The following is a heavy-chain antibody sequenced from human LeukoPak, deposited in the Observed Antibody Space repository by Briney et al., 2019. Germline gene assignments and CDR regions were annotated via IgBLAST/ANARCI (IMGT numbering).Heavy chain of an antibody. D-gene: IGHD1-1*01. CDR3: AAIWNLDAFDI. J-gene: IGHJ3*02. Sequence: PSETLSLTCTVSGGSISSSSYYWGWLRQPPGKGLEWIGSIYHSGSTYYNPSLKSRVTISVDTSKNQFSLKLSTVTAADTAVYYCAAIWNLDAFDIWGQGTMGTVSS. CDR1: GGSISSSSYY. CDR2: IYHSGST. V-gene: IGHV4-39*07.